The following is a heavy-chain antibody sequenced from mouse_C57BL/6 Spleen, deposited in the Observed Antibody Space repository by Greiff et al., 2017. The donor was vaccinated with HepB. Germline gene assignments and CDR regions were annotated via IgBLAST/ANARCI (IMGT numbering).Heavy chain of an antibody. D-gene: IGHD3-3*01. Sequence: EVQLVESGGGLVQPGGSLSLSCAASGFTFTDYYMSWVRQPPGKALEWLGFIRNKANGYTTEYSASVKGRFTISRDNSQSILYLQMNALRAEDSATYYCARDPRERYFDVWGTGTTVTVSS. CDR1: GFTFTDYY. CDR3: ARDPRERYFDV. CDR2: IRNKANGYTT. J-gene: IGHJ1*03. V-gene: IGHV7-3*01.